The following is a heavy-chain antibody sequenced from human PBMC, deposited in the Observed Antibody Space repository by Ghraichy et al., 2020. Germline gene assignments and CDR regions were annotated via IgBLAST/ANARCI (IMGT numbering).Heavy chain of an antibody. D-gene: IGHD3-10*01. CDR2: ISWDGGST. J-gene: IGHJ4*02. CDR1: GFTFDDYT. CDR3: AKDRGHGHYFDY. V-gene: IGHV3-43*01. Sequence: LSLTCAASGFTFDDYTMHWVRQAPGKGLEWVSLISWDGGSTYYADSVKGRFTISRDNSKNSLYLQMNSLRTEDTALYYCAKDRGHGHYFDYWGQGTLVTVPS.